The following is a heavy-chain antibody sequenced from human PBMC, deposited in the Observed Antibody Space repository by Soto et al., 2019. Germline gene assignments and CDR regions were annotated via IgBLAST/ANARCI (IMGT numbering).Heavy chain of an antibody. CDR2: ISSSSTNT. V-gene: IGHV3-48*02. CDR1: GFVFSNYS. J-gene: IGHJ4*02. D-gene: IGHD1-7*01. Sequence: QPGGSLRLSCAGSGFVFSNYSMNWVRQAPGRGLEWVSYISSSSTNTYYAASVRGRFTISRDNAKNSLYLRMDSLRDGDTAVYYCTRGTKGGSPPLWGRGTLVTVSS. CDR3: TRGTKGGSPPL.